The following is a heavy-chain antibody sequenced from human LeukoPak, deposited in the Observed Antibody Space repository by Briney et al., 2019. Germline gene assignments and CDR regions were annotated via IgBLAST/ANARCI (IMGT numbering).Heavy chain of an antibody. Sequence: SETLSLTCTVSGGSISTYYWNWIRQPPGKGLEWIGYIYHSGSTNYNPSLQSRVTISVDTSKNQFSLNLNSVTAADTAVYYCASSREDTIFGVVIRYYYYGMDVWGQGTTVTVSS. D-gene: IGHD3-3*01. J-gene: IGHJ6*02. CDR3: ASSREDTIFGVVIRYYYYGMDV. CDR1: GGSISTYY. V-gene: IGHV4-59*01. CDR2: IYHSGST.